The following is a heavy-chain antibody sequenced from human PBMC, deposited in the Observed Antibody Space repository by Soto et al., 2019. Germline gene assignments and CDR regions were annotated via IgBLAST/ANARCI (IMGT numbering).Heavy chain of an antibody. CDR1: GGAFSGYY. Sequence: PSETLSLTCAVYGGAFSGYYWSWIRQPPGKGLEWIGEINHSGSTKYNPSLKSRVTISVDTSKNQFSLKLSSVTAADTAVYYCAREVVVAAKYYYYYMDVWGKGTTVT. V-gene: IGHV4-34*01. D-gene: IGHD2-15*01. CDR3: AREVVVAAKYYYYYMDV. CDR2: INHSGST. J-gene: IGHJ6*03.